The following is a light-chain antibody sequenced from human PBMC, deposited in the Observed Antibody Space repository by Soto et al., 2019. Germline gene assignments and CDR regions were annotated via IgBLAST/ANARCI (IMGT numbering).Light chain of an antibody. V-gene: IGKV3-11*01. CDR2: DTS. J-gene: IGKJ5*01. CDR1: QSVNIY. CDR3: QQRMTWPPIT. Sequence: VLTQSPATLYLSPGERATLSCRASQSVNIYLAWFQQKPGQAPRLLIYDTSNRATGIPARFSGSGSGTDFTLTISSLEPEDFAVYYCQQRMTWPPITFGQGTRLEIK.